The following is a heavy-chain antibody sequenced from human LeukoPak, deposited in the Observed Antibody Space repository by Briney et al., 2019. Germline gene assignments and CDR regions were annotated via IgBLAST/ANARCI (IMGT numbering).Heavy chain of an antibody. D-gene: IGHD3-3*01. CDR1: GFTFSSYS. J-gene: IGHJ4*02. CDR3: ATGPHYDFWSGYYSLDDY. V-gene: IGHV3-21*01. CDR2: ISSSSSYI. Sequence: GGSLRLSCAASGFTFSSYSMNWVRQAPGKGLEWVSSISSSSSYIYYADSVKGRFTISRDNAKNSLYLQMNSLRAEDTAVYYCATGPHYDFWSGYYSLDDYWGQGTLVTVSS.